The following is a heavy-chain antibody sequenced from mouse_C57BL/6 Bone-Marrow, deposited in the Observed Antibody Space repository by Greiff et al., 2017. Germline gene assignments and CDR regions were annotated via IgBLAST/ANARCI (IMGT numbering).Heavy chain of an antibody. CDR3: ARNPSFTTVVYYYAMDY. CDR2: IYPGSGST. V-gene: IGHV1-55*01. D-gene: IGHD1-1*01. CDR1: GYTFTSYW. Sequence: QVQLQQPGAELVKPGASVKMSCKASGYTFTSYWITWVKQRPGQGLEWIGDIYPGSGSTNYNEKFKSKATLTVDTSTSTAYMQLSSLTSEDSAVYYCARNPSFTTVVYYYAMDYWGQGTSVTVSS. J-gene: IGHJ4*01.